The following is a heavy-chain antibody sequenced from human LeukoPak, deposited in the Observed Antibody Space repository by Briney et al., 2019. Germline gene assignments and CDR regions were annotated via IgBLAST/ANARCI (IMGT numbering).Heavy chain of an antibody. CDR2: IYHSGTT. Sequence: SETLSLTCAVSGGSITSSHWWNWVRQPPGKGLEWIGEIYHSGTTNYTPSLKSRVTISVDKSKNQFSLRLTSLTAADTAVYYCATGSGWPNWYFDLWGRGTLVTVSS. CDR3: ATGSGWPNWYFDL. D-gene: IGHD6-19*01. J-gene: IGHJ2*01. V-gene: IGHV4-4*02. CDR1: GGSITSSHW.